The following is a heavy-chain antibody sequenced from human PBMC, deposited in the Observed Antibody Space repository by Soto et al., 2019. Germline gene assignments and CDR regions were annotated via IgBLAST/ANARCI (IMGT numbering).Heavy chain of an antibody. CDR3: AKTSSSWWLVVRDFDY. CDR2: ISGSGGST. D-gene: IGHD6-13*01. J-gene: IGHJ4*02. V-gene: IGHV3-23*01. Sequence: PGGSLRLSCAASGFTFSSYAMSWVRQAPGKGLEWVSAISGSGGSTYYADSVKGRFTISRDNSKNTLYLQMNSLRAEDTAVYYCAKTSSSWWLVVRDFDYWGQGTLGTVSS. CDR1: GFTFSSYA.